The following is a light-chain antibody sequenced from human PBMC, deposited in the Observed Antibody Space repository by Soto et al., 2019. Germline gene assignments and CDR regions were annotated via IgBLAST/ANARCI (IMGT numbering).Light chain of an antibody. J-gene: IGLJ2*01. CDR3: ATWDRSLSAVV. V-gene: IGLV1-51*01. CDR1: SSNLGSSY. CDR2: DNN. Sequence: QSVLTQPPSVSAAPGQTVTISCSGSSSNLGSSYVAWYQQLQGTAPKLLIYDNNKRLSGTPDRFSGSKSGTSGTLGITGLQTGDEADYYCATWDRSLSAVVFGGGTKLTVL.